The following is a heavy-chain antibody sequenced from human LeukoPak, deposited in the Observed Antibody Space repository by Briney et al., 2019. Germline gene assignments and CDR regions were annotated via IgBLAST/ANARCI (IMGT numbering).Heavy chain of an antibody. CDR3: ARDSFPLSYYYYMDV. CDR1: GFTFSSYS. D-gene: IGHD2/OR15-2a*01. J-gene: IGHJ6*03. Sequence: PGGSLRLSCAASGFTFSSYSMNWVRQAPGKGLEWVSSISSSSSYIYYADSVKGRFTISRDNAKNSLYLQMNSLRAEDTAVYYCARDSFPLSYYYYMDVWGKGTTVTVSS. CDR2: ISSSSSYI. V-gene: IGHV3-21*01.